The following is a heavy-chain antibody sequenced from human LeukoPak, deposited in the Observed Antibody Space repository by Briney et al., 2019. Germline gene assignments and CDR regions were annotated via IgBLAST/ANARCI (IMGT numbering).Heavy chain of an antibody. D-gene: IGHD6-13*01. CDR2: IYYSGNT. Sequence: TSETLSLTCTVSGGSISSSSYYWVWIRQPPGKGLEWIGSIYYSGNTYYNPSLKSRVTVSVDTSKNQFSLKLNSVTAADTAVYYCARLPSSSWLNWFDPWGQGTLVTVSS. CDR1: GGSISSSSYY. V-gene: IGHV4-39*01. CDR3: ARLPSSSWLNWFDP. J-gene: IGHJ5*02.